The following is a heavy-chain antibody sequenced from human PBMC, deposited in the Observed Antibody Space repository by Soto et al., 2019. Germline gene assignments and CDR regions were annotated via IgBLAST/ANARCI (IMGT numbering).Heavy chain of an antibody. D-gene: IGHD1-26*01. CDR1: GFTVSNNY. CDR2: IDSGGNT. Sequence: EVQLVESGGGVVQPGGSLRLSCAASGFTVSNNYMSWVRQAPGKGLEWVSIIDSGGNTYYADSVKGRITISRHNSKNTLYLQVNSLRTEDTAVYYGVGDGPDSGDLFRNWGQGALVTVSS. V-gene: IGHV3-53*04. J-gene: IGHJ4*02. CDR3: VGDGPDSGDLFRN.